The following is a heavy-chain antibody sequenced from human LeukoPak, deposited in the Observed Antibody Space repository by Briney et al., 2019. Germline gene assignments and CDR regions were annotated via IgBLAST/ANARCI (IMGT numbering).Heavy chain of an antibody. CDR3: ARAGTSRTHLNWFDP. CDR2: IYGSGST. V-gene: IGHV4-59*01. J-gene: IGHJ5*02. Sequence: SETLSLTCTVSGGSISSFYWSWIRQPPGKGLEWIGHIYGSGSTNYNPSLKSRVTLSVDTSKNQFSLKLSSVTAADMAVYYCARAGTSRTHLNWFDPWGQGTLVTVSS. CDR1: GGSISSFY. D-gene: IGHD2-2*01.